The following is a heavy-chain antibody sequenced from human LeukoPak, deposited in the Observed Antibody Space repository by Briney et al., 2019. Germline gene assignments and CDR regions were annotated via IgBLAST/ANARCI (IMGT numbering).Heavy chain of an antibody. CDR3: AKEGIAVAGGAFDI. V-gene: IGHV3-43*02. CDR1: GFTFDDYA. J-gene: IGHJ3*02. D-gene: IGHD6-19*01. Sequence: PGGSLRLSCAASGFTFDDYAMHWVRQAPGKGLEWVSLISGDGGSTYYADSVKGRFTISRDNSKNSLYLQMNSLRTEGTALYYCAKEGIAVAGGAFDIWGQGTMLTVSS. CDR2: ISGDGGST.